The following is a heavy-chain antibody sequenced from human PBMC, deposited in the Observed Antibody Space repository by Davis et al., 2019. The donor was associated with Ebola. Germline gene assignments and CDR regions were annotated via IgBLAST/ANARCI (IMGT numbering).Heavy chain of an antibody. CDR1: GFTFNMKA. Sequence: GESLKISCEASGFTFNMKAMSWVRQAPGKGLEWVSTINYGVGTTYYADSVKGRFTISRDDSRHTLFLQMNGLKTEDTAVYYCATRLECTKGECSGYYYMNVWGKGTTVTVSS. D-gene: IGHD2-8*01. CDR3: ATRLECTKGECSGYYYMNV. J-gene: IGHJ6*03. V-gene: IGHV3-23*01. CDR2: INYGVGTT.